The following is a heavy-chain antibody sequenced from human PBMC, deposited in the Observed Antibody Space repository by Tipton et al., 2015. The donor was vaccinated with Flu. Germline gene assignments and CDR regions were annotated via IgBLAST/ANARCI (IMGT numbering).Heavy chain of an antibody. J-gene: IGHJ5*02. V-gene: IGHV4-38-2*02. Sequence: TLSLTCTVSGYSISSGYYWGWIRQPPGKGLEWIGSIYHSGSTYYNPSLKSRVTISVDTSKNQFSLKLSSVTAADTAVYYCARAYDYSNYWFDPWGQGTLVTVSS. CDR3: ARAYDYSNYWFDP. CDR1: GYSISSGYY. D-gene: IGHD4-11*01. CDR2: IYHSGST.